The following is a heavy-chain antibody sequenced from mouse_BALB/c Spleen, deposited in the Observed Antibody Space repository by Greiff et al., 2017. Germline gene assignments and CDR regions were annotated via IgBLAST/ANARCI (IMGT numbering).Heavy chain of an antibody. J-gene: IGHJ4*01. D-gene: IGHD2-1*01. V-gene: IGHV5-9-4*01. Sequence: EVQVVESGGGLVKPGGSLKLSCAASGFTFSSYAMSWVRQSPEKRLEWVAEISSGGSYTYYPDTVTGRFTISRDNAKNTLYLEMSSLRSEDTAMYYCARVGNYGMDYWGQGTSVTVSS. CDR1: GFTFSSYA. CDR2: ISSGGSYT. CDR3: ARVGNYGMDY.